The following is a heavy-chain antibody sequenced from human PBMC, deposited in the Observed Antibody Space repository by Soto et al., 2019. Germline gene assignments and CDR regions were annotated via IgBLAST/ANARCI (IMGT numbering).Heavy chain of an antibody. Sequence: QVQLMQSGAEVKKPGSSVKVSCKASGGTFSSYAISWVRQAPGQGLEWMGGIIPISETTNYAQKFQGRVTITADEAKSTAYMELSSLRSEYTAVYHCARSRGSSSSLDIYYYYYYGMDVWGQGTTVTGSS. CDR3: ARSRGSSSSLDIYYYYYYGMDV. CDR2: IIPISETT. J-gene: IGHJ6*02. CDR1: GGTFSSYA. D-gene: IGHD6-13*01. V-gene: IGHV1-69*01.